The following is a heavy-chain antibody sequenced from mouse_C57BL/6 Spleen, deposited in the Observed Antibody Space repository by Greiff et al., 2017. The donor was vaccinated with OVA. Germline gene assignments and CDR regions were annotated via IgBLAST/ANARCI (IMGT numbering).Heavy chain of an antibody. D-gene: IGHD2-1*01. V-gene: IGHV1-82*01. CDR2: IYPGDGDT. Sequence: VQLKESGPELVKPGASVKISCKASGYAFSSSWMNWVKQRPGKGLEWIGRIYPGDGDTTYNGKFKGKATLTADKSSSTAYMQLSSLTSEDSAVYFGARPVYYGNYDAMDYWGQGTSVTVSS. CDR3: ARPVYYGNYDAMDY. J-gene: IGHJ4*01. CDR1: GYAFSSSW.